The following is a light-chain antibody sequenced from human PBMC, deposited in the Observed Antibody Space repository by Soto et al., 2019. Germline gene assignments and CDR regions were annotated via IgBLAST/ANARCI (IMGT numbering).Light chain of an antibody. CDR2: DAS. V-gene: IGKV1-13*02. Sequence: IPLTQSPSSLSASVGDRVTITCRASQDIRRALAWYQQKPGKAPNLLISDASSLESGVPSRFSGSGSGTDFTLSIISLQPEDFATYFCQQFTYPLTFGGGTKVELK. J-gene: IGKJ4*01. CDR3: QQFTYPLT. CDR1: QDIRRA.